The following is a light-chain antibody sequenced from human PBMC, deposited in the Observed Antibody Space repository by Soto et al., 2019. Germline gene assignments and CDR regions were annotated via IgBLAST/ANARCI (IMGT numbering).Light chain of an antibody. CDR2: DAS. CDR3: QQRSNWPPT. J-gene: IGKJ1*01. V-gene: IGKV3-11*01. CDR1: QSVSSY. Sequence: TVFAPFSRTLALSSGARATPSSRASQSVSSYLAWYQQKPGQAPRLLIYDASTRATGIPARFSGSGSGTDFTLTITSLEPEDFAVYYCQQRSNWPPTFGQGTKVDI.